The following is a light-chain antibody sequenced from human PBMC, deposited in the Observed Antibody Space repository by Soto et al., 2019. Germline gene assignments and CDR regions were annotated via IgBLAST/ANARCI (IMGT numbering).Light chain of an antibody. Sequence: QSVLTKPASVKGSPGESITISCTGTSSDVSGYDFVSWFQQHPGKAPKLMIYDVTNRPSGVSDRFSGSKSANTASLTISGLQAEDEADYYCSSYISSSTLEVFGTGTKVTVL. CDR1: SSDVSGYDF. CDR2: DVT. CDR3: SSYISSSTLEV. J-gene: IGLJ1*01. V-gene: IGLV2-14*03.